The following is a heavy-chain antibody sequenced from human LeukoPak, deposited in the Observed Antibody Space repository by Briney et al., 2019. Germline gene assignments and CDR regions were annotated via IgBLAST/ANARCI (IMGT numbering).Heavy chain of an antibody. V-gene: IGHV3-21*01. CDR1: GFTFRRYS. D-gene: IGHD5-18*01. J-gene: IGHJ6*02. CDR3: ARSRRLASPVTFYYCMDV. CDR2: LRPTGEFI. Sequence: PGGSLRLSCAASGFTFRRYSFNWVRQAPGKGLDWVSSLRPTGEFIYYADSVRGRFTISRDNDKTSVYLQMNSLTAEDTAVYYCARSRRLASPVTFYYCMDVWGQGTTVTVAS.